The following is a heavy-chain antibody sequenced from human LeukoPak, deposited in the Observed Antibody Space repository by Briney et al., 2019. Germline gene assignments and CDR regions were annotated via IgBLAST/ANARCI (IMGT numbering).Heavy chain of an antibody. J-gene: IGHJ4*02. CDR3: AKDCYGGSRNYGDY. CDR1: GFTFSSYG. Sequence: PGGSLRLSCAASGFTFSSYGMDWVRQALGKGLEWVAVIWYDGSNKYYADSVKGRFTISRDNSKNTLYLQMNSLRAEDTAVYYCAKDCYGGSRNYGDYWGQGTLVTVSS. D-gene: IGHD4-23*01. CDR2: IWYDGSNK. V-gene: IGHV3-33*06.